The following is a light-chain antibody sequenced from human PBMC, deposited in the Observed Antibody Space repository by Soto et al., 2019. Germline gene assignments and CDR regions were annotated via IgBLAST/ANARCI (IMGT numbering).Light chain of an antibody. J-gene: IGKJ2*01. CDR2: STS. CDR1: QDISMY. Sequence: DIPMTQSPSSLSASVGDRVNITCRASQDISMYLAWYQQKPRKAPKSLIYSTSNLQNGVPSRFSGSGSGTDFTLTISSLQPEDFATYYCQQYNSDPYTFGQGTKVEIK. V-gene: IGKV1-16*01. CDR3: QQYNSDPYT.